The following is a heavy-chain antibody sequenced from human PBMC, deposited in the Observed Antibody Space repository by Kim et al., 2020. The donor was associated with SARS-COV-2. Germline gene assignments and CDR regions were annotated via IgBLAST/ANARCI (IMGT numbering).Heavy chain of an antibody. Sequence: GGSLRLSCATSGFTFSAYDMNWVRQVPEKGLEWLSFITKGSNIIYSADSVKGRFTTSRDNAKNSLHLQMNSLKDDDTAIYHCVRDRMGGAFDIWCQGTLV. V-gene: IGHV3-48*02. D-gene: IGHD3-16*01. CDR3: VRDRMGGAFDI. CDR2: ITKGSNII. CDR1: GFTFSAYD. J-gene: IGHJ3*02.